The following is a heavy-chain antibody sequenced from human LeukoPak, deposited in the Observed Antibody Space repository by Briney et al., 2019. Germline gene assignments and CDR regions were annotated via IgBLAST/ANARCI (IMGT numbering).Heavy chain of an antibody. J-gene: IGHJ3*02. CDR1: GFTFSSYA. V-gene: IGHV3-30-3*02. CDR3: ARGLDSGWDWGGAFDI. CDR2: IVHDGSRQ. Sequence: GGSLRLSCAASGFTFSSYAMHWVRQAAGKGLDWVAFIVHDGSRQDYADSVRGRFTISRDNSKNTVYLQMNSLRPEDTAVYYCARGLDSGWDWGGAFDIWGQGTMVTVSS. D-gene: IGHD6-19*01.